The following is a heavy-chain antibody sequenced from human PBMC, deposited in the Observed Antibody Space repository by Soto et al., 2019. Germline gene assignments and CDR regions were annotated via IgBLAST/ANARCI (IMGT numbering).Heavy chain of an antibody. CDR2: INPILSMS. J-gene: IGHJ4*02. CDR1: GDTFAFHS. V-gene: IGHV1-69*02. CDR3: ATSYGSGYRAFDY. D-gene: IGHD3-10*01. Sequence: QVQLVQSGAEVKRPGSSVKVSCKASGDTFAFHSINWVRQAPGLGLEWMGRINPILSMSNYAQRFQGRVTMTADKATSNAFMVLSSLRSEDTAIYYCATSYGSGYRAFDYWGQGALVTVSS.